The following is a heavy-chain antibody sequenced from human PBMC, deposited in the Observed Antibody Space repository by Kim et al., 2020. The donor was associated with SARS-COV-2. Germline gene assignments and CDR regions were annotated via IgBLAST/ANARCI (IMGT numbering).Heavy chain of an antibody. Sequence: GGSLRLSCAASGFTFSSYGMHWVRQAPGKGLEWVAVISYDGSNKYYADSVKGRFTISRDNSKNTLYLQMNSLRAEDTAVYYCANGNYYDSSGYYYRTPLNYWGQGTLVTVSS. V-gene: IGHV3-30*18. J-gene: IGHJ4*02. D-gene: IGHD3-22*01. CDR3: ANGNYYDSSGYYYRTPLNY. CDR2: ISYDGSNK. CDR1: GFTFSSYG.